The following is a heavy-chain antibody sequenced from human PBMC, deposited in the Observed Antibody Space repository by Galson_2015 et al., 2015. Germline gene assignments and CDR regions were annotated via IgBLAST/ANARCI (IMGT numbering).Heavy chain of an antibody. CDR3: ARDRSSHILGKHFGMDV. J-gene: IGHJ6*02. Sequence: SVKVSCKASGGTFSSYAISWVRQAPGQGLEWMGGIIPIFGTANYAQKFQGRVTITADESTSTAYMELSSLRSEDTAVYYCARDRSSHILGKHFGMDVRGQGTTVTVSS. CDR1: GGTFSSYA. CDR2: IIPIFGTA. D-gene: IGHD7-27*01. V-gene: IGHV1-69*13.